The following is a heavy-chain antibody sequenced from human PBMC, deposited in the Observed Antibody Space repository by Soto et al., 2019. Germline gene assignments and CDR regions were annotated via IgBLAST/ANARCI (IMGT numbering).Heavy chain of an antibody. CDR2: ISYDGSNK. V-gene: IGHV3-30*18. J-gene: IGHJ4*02. CDR1: GFTFSSYG. Sequence: QVQLVESGGGVVQPGRSLRLSCAASGFTFSSYGMHWVRQAPGKGLEWVAVISYDGSNKDYADSVKGRFTISRDNSKNTLYLQMNSLRAEDTAVYYCAKPDSSGWYDYWGQGTLVTVSS. CDR3: AKPDSSGWYDY. D-gene: IGHD6-19*01.